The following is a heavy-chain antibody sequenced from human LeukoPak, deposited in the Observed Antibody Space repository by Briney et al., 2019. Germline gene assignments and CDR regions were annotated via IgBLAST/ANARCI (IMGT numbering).Heavy chain of an antibody. Sequence: ASVKVSCKVSGYTLTELSMHWVRQAPGKGLEWMGGFDPEDGETIYAQKFQGRVTMTEDTSTDTAYMELSSLRSEDTALYYCAKNDGSSWSSWFDSWGQGTLVTVSS. CDR3: AKNDGSSWSSWFDS. J-gene: IGHJ5*01. D-gene: IGHD6-13*01. V-gene: IGHV1-24*01. CDR2: FDPEDGET. CDR1: GYTLTELS.